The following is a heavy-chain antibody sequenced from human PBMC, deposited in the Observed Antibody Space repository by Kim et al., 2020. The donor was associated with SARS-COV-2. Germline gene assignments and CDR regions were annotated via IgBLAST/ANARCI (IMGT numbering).Heavy chain of an antibody. CDR3: ARALGPAAAEDF. CDR2: K. J-gene: IGHJ3*01. D-gene: IGHD6-13*01. Sequence: KYYPDSVKGRFTISRDASENTLSLQMNSLRTEDTAVYFCARALGPAAAEDFWGQGTMVIVSS. V-gene: IGHV3-30*01.